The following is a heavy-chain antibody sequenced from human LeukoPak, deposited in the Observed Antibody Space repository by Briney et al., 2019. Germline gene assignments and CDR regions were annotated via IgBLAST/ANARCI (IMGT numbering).Heavy chain of an antibody. CDR1: GGSFSGYY. D-gene: IGHD3-10*01. J-gene: IGHJ4*02. CDR2: INNSGGT. Sequence: SETLSLTCAVYGGSFSGYYWTWIRQSPGKGLEWIGEINNSGGTNYNPSLKSRVTISVGTSKNQFSLKLRSVTAADTAVYYCAAVPETYYSVYFFAYWGQGTPVTVSS. V-gene: IGHV4-34*01. CDR3: AAVPETYYSVYFFAY.